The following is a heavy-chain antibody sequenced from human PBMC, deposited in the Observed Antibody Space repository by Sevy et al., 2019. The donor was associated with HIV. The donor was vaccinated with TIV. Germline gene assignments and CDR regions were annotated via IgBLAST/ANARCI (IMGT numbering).Heavy chain of an antibody. CDR1: GFTFNNYW. D-gene: IGHD7-27*01. CDR2: IKQDGSDK. V-gene: IGHV3-7*03. J-gene: IGHJ4*02. CDR3: ARSWDYWGQMGY. Sequence: GGSQRLSCAASGFTFNNYWMTWVRQAPGKGLEWVANIKQDGSDKYYMESVKGRFNISRDNTKNSLYLQLNSLRAEDTAVYYCARSWDYWGQMGYWGQGTLVTVSS.